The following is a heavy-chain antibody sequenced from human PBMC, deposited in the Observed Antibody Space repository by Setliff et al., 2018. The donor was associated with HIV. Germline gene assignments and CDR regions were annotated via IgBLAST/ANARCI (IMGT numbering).Heavy chain of an antibody. CDR2: INAGNGNT. CDR1: GYTFTGYA. CDR3: ARGLRAYLGY. Sequence: GASVKVSCKASGYTFTGYAMHWVRQAPGQRLEWMGWINAGNGNTNSAQKFEDRLSLSTNSSTSTAYMELISLTSDDTAIYFCARGLRAYLGYWGQGTLVTVSS. D-gene: IGHD1-26*01. J-gene: IGHJ4*02. V-gene: IGHV1-3*01.